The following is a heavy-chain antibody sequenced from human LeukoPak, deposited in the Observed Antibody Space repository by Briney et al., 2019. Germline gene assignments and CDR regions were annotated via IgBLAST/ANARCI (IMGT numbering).Heavy chain of an antibody. CDR3: ARLANYDGSGYFDY. J-gene: IGHJ4*02. CDR2: IRQDGSEK. Sequence: AGGSLRLSCAASGFTFSSYWMIWVRQAPGKGLEWVANIRQDGSEKYYVASVRGRFTISRDNAKNSLYLQMNSLRGEDTAVYYCARLANYDGSGYFDYWGQGTLVTVSS. D-gene: IGHD3-22*01. V-gene: IGHV3-7*01. CDR1: GFTFSSYW.